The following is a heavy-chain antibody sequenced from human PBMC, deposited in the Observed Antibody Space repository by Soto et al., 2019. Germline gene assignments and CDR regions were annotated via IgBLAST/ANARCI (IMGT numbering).Heavy chain of an antibody. Sequence: QVQLVQSGAEVKKPGSSVKVSCKASGGTFSSYPISWVRQAPGQGVEWMGRIIPILGIANYAQKFQGRVTITADKSTSTAYMELSSLSSEDTAVYYGARGGTPRGMDVWGQGTTVTVSS. V-gene: IGHV1-69*02. J-gene: IGHJ6*02. CDR2: IIPILGIA. D-gene: IGHD2-15*01. CDR3: ARGGTPRGMDV. CDR1: GGTFSSYP.